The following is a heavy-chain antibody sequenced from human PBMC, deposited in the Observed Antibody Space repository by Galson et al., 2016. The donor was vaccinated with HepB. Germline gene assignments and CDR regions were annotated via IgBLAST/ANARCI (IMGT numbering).Heavy chain of an antibody. D-gene: IGHD6-6*01. J-gene: IGHJ4*02. Sequence: SLRLSCAGSGFVFSAYGFNWIRQAPGKGLEWVSSISNAGSYRHYTDSVKGRFTISRDNDKHSLYLQMNSLRAEDTAVYYCARSGGTYSSSSYYFDSWGQGTQVAVSS. CDR2: ISNAGSYR. V-gene: IGHV3-21*01. CDR3: ARSGGTYSSSSYYFDS. CDR1: GFVFSAYG.